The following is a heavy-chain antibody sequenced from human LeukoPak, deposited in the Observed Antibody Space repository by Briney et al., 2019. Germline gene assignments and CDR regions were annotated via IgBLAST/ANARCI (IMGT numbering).Heavy chain of an antibody. CDR1: GFIFNSYE. Sequence: GGSLRLSCAASGFIFNSYEMNWVRQAPGKGLEWVSYISSSGSTIYYADSVKGRFTISRDNAKNSLYLQMNSLRAEGTAVYYCAELGITMIGGVWGKGTTVTISS. CDR2: ISSSGSTI. V-gene: IGHV3-48*03. J-gene: IGHJ6*04. CDR3: AELGITMIGGV. D-gene: IGHD3-10*02.